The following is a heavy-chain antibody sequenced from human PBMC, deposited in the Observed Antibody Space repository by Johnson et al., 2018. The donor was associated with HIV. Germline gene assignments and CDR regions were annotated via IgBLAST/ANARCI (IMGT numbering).Heavy chain of an antibody. V-gene: IGHV3-NL1*01. D-gene: IGHD5-18*01. Sequence: QVQLVESGGGVVQPGRSLRLSCAASGFTFSSYAMHWVRQAPGKGLEWVSVIYSGGSTYYADSVKGRFTISRDDSKNTLYLQMNSLRAEDTAVYYCAMGYSYGFIFSWGQGTMVSVSS. CDR3: AMGYSYGFIFS. J-gene: IGHJ3*01. CDR1: GFTFSSYA. CDR2: IYSGGST.